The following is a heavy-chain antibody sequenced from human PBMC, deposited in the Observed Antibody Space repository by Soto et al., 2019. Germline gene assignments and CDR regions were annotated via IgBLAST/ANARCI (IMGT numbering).Heavy chain of an antibody. CDR3: ARGSSTSMGFDP. Sequence: ASVKVSCKASGFTFTSSAVQWVRQARGQRLEWIGWIVVGSGNTNYAQKVQGRVTMTTDTSTSTAYMELRSLRSDDTAVYYCARGSSTSMGFDPWGQGTLVTVSS. D-gene: IGHD2-2*01. CDR1: GFTFTSSA. V-gene: IGHV1-58*01. CDR2: IVVGSGNT. J-gene: IGHJ5*02.